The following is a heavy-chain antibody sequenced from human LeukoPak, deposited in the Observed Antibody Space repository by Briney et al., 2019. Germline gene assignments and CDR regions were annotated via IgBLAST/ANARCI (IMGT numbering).Heavy chain of an antibody. V-gene: IGHV1-46*01. CDR1: GYTFTSYY. J-gene: IGHJ6*03. D-gene: IGHD3-22*01. Sequence: ASVKVSCKASGYTFTSYYMHWVRQAPGQGLEWMGIINPSGGSTSYAQKFQGRVTMTRDTSTSTVYMELSSLRSEDTAVYYCARGPYYYDSSGYLGTSRVDYYYMDVWGKGTTVTVSS. CDR2: INPSGGST. CDR3: ARGPYYYDSSGYLGTSRVDYYYMDV.